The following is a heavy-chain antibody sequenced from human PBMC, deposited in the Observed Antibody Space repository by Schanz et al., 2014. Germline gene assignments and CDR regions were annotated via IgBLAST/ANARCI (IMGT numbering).Heavy chain of an antibody. CDR1: GFTFSDHW. Sequence: VQLVESGGALVQPGGSLRLSCSASGFTFSDHWMSWVRQPPGKGLEWVANIKGDSSEKNYVDSVKGRFTLSRDNAKKTIDLQMNSLRTEDTAVYYCARDPNSVNEIDYWGQGTLVTVSS. V-gene: IGHV3-7*03. D-gene: IGHD5-12*01. CDR2: IKGDSSEK. J-gene: IGHJ4*02. CDR3: ARDPNSVNEIDY.